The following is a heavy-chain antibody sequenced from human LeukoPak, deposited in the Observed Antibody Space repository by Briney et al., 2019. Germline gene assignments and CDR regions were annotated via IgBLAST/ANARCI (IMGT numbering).Heavy chain of an antibody. V-gene: IGHV5-51*01. J-gene: IGHJ4*02. CDR1: GYSFATYW. CDR3: ARRHSYCTSSSCYLYLDT. CDR2: IYPSDSDT. D-gene: IGHD2-2*01. Sequence: GESLKISCNGSGYSFATYWIAWVRQMPGKGLEWMGDIYPSDSDTKYCLSFQGQVTISADTSLSTAYLQWSSLQSSDSAIYFCARRHSYCTSSSCYLYLDTWGQGTLVTVSS.